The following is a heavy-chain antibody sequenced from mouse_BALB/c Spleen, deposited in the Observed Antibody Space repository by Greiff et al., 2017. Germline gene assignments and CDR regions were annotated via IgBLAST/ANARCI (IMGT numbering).Heavy chain of an antibody. Sequence: EVQGVESGGGLVKPGGSLKLSCAASGFTFSDYYMYWVRQTPEKRLEWVATISDGGSYTYYPDSVKGRFTISRDNAKNNLYLQMSSLKSEDTAMYYCARDYYGNYEGYFDVWGAGTTVTVSS. CDR1: GFTFSDYY. CDR2: ISDGGSYT. D-gene: IGHD2-1*01. CDR3: ARDYYGNYEGYFDV. V-gene: IGHV5-4*02. J-gene: IGHJ1*01.